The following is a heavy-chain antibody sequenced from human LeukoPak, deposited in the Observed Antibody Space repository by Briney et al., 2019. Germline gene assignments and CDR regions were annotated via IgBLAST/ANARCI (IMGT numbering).Heavy chain of an antibody. V-gene: IGHV3-53*01. Sequence: GALRLFLGSSWVPLRSNFIKLGPQASGEGLEGVSSIYYRWRTYYADSVKGRFTISRDNSKNTLYLQMNSLRAEDTAVYYCARAESLHRWSGEWDYYYYMDVWGKGTTVTVSS. CDR3: ARAESLHRWSGEWDYYYYMDV. D-gene: IGHD3-10*01. CDR1: VPLRSNF. CDR2: IYYRWRT. J-gene: IGHJ6*03.